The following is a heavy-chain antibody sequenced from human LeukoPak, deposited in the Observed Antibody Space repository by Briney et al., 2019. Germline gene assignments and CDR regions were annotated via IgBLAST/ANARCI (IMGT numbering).Heavy chain of an antibody. J-gene: IGHJ4*02. D-gene: IGHD3-10*01. CDR1: GGSISSSSYY. CDR3: SRQDGTGHYFDY. Sequence: SETLSLTCTVSGGSISSSSYYWGWIRQPPGKGLEWIGSIYYSGSTYYNPSLKSRVTISVDTSKNQFSLKLSSVTAADTAVYYCSRQDGTGHYFDYWGQGTLVTVSS. CDR2: IYYSGST. V-gene: IGHV4-39*01.